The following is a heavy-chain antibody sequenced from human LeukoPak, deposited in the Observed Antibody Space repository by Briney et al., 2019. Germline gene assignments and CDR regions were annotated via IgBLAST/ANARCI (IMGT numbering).Heavy chain of an antibody. J-gene: IGHJ3*02. Sequence: GGFLKLSCAASGFTFSSYGMHWVRQAPGKGLEWVAVIWYDGSNKYYADSVKGRFTISRDNSKNTLYLQMNSLRAEDTAVYYCASGSGFGELFAFDIWGQGTMVTVSS. CDR1: GFTFSSYG. CDR3: ASGSGFGELFAFDI. D-gene: IGHD3-10*01. CDR2: IWYDGSNK. V-gene: IGHV3-33*01.